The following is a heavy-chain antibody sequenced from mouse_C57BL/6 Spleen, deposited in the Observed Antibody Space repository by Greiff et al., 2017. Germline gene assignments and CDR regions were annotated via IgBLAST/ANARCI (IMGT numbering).Heavy chain of an antibody. CDR2: IEPSDSDT. CDR3: ARLGHYYAMGY. D-gene: IGHD3-1*01. CDR1: GYTFTSYW. Sequence: QVQLKQPGAELVRPGASVKLSCKASGYTFTSYWMHWVKQRPIQGLEWIGNIEPSDSDTHYNQKFKDKATLTVDKASSTAYMQLSSLTSEASAVYYCARLGHYYAMGYWGQGTSVTVSS. V-gene: IGHV1-52*01. J-gene: IGHJ4*01.